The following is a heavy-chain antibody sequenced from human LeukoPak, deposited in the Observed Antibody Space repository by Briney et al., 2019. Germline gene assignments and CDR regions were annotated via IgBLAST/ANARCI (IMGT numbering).Heavy chain of an antibody. CDR1: GFTFTTYW. V-gene: IGHV3-74*01. Sequence: GGSLRLSCAASGFTFTTYWMHWVRQAPGKGLVWVSHINSDGSITSYADSVKGRFTISRDNAKNSLYLQMNSLRAEDTAVYYCARDTGYSYGYRDNWFDPWGQGALVTVSS. D-gene: IGHD5-18*01. CDR3: ARDTGYSYGYRDNWFDP. J-gene: IGHJ5*02. CDR2: INSDGSIT.